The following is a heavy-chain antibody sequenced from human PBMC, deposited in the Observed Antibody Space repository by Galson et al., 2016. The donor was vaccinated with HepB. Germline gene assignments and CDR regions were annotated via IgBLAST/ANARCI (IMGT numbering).Heavy chain of an antibody. CDR1: GYTLTTYF. CDR2: IDPTGGST. J-gene: IGHJ4*02. CDR3: AREGDCGGGSCFGY. Sequence: SVKVSCKASGYTLTTYFMHWLRQAPGQGLEWMGIIDPTGGSTTYAQKFQGRVTMIRDKSRRIVYMELSSLRSEDTAVYYCAREGDCGGGSCFGYWGQGTLVTVSS. D-gene: IGHD2-15*01. V-gene: IGHV1-46*01.